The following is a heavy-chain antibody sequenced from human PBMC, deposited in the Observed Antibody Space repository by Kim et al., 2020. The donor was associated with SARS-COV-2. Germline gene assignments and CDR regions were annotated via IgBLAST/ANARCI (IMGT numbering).Heavy chain of an antibody. CDR3: ARDLVVVPAALFLEQGDWFDP. V-gene: IGHV3-21*01. Sequence: GGSLRLSCAASGFTFSSYSMNWVRQAPGKGLEWVSSISSSSSYIYYADSVKGRFTISRDNAKNSLYLQMNSLRAEDTAVYYCARDLVVVPAALFLEQGDWFDPWGQGTLVTVSS. D-gene: IGHD2-2*01. CDR1: GFTFSSYS. CDR2: ISSSSSYI. J-gene: IGHJ5*02.